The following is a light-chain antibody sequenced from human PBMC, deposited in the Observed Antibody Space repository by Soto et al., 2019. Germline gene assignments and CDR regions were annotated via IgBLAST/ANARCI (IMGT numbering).Light chain of an antibody. CDR3: QQYNTWRSIT. J-gene: IGKJ5*01. CDR1: QSVSNK. Sequence: EIVMTKSPATLSLSPRERATLSGRASQSVSNKLAWYQHKPGQAPRVLIYDTSTRAAGIPARFSGSGSGTDFTLTISSLQSEDFAVYYCQQYNTWRSITFGQGTRLEIK. CDR2: DTS. V-gene: IGKV3-15*01.